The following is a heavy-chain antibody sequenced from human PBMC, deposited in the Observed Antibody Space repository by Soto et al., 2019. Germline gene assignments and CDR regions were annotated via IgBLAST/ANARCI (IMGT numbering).Heavy chain of an antibody. CDR2: ILYDGRNK. CDR3: ASLQGTFDDYYGMDV. J-gene: IGHJ6*02. CDR1: GFTFSSYA. D-gene: IGHD1-1*01. V-gene: IGHV3-30*04. Sequence: QVQVVESGGGVVQPGRSLRLSCEASGFTFSSYAMHWVRQAPGKGLEWVAVILYDGRNKYYADSVKGRFTISRDNSKNTLYLQMSSLRAEDTAVYYCASLQGTFDDYYGMDVWGQGTMVTVSS.